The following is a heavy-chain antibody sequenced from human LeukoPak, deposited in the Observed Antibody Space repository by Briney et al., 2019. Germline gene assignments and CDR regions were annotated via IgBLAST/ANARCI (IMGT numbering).Heavy chain of an antibody. CDR2: IIPIFGTA. Sequence: GASVKVSCKASGGTFSSYAISWVRQAPGQGLEWMGGIIPIFGTANYAQKFQGRVTITADESTSTAYMELSSLRSEDTAVYYCARDVGENYYDSSGYYYGFDYWGQGPLVTVSS. D-gene: IGHD3-22*01. CDR1: GGTFSSYA. CDR3: ARDVGENYYDSSGYYYGFDY. V-gene: IGHV1-69*13. J-gene: IGHJ4*02.